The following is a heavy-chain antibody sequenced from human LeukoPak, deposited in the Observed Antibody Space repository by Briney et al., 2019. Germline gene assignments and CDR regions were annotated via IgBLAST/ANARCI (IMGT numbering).Heavy chain of an antibody. Sequence: PGGSLRLSCVASGFTFSSHWMNWVRQAPGKGPEWVANIKQDGSGKYYVDSVKGRFTISRDNAKKSLYLQMNSLRTEDTAVYYCARDSDYIDGVNFDYWGQGTPVTLSS. V-gene: IGHV3-7*01. CDR3: ARDSDYIDGVNFDY. D-gene: IGHD4-11*01. CDR2: IKQDGSGK. J-gene: IGHJ4*02. CDR1: GFTFSSHW.